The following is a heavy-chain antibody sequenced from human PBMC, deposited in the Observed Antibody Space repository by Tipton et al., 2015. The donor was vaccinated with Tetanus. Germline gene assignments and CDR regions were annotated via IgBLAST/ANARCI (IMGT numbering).Heavy chain of an antibody. D-gene: IGHD3-3*01. CDR1: GGSIRGGTFY. V-gene: IGHV4-39*01. J-gene: IGHJ4*02. CDR2: IYESGDT. Sequence: TLSLTCTVSGGSIRGGTFYWGWIRQPPGKGLEWIGSIYESGDTYYIPSLKSRVTISVDTSKNQSSLNLNSMAAAGTGVYYCARHQGGYFTPFDYWGQGNLVTVSS. CDR3: ARHQGGYFTPFDY.